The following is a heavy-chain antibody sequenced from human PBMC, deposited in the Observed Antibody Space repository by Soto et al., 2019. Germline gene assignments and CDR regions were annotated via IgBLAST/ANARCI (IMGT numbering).Heavy chain of an antibody. V-gene: IGHV3-48*02. D-gene: IGHD7-27*01. J-gene: IGHJ3*02. Sequence: EVQLVESGGGLVQPGGSLRLSCAASGFTFSSYSMSWVRQGPGKGLEWVSYIDTSGSTTYYADSVKGRFAISRDNAKNSLYLQVNSLRDEGTAVYYCARDRLTGDRREAFDIWGQGTMVTVSS. CDR2: IDTSGSTT. CDR3: ARDRLTGDRREAFDI. CDR1: GFTFSSYS.